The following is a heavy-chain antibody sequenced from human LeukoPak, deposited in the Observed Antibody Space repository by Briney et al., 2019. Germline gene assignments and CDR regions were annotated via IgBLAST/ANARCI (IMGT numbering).Heavy chain of an antibody. J-gene: IGHJ5*02. CDR3: ARDRSSSWYRWGWFDP. CDR1: GGTFSSYA. CDR2: IIPIFGTA. V-gene: IGHV1-69*06. Sequence: GASVKVSCKASGGTFSSYAISWVRQAPGQGLEWMGGIIPIFGTANYAQKFQGRVTITADKSTSTAYMELSSLRSEDTAVYYCARDRSSSWYRWGWFDPWGQGTLVTVSS. D-gene: IGHD6-13*01.